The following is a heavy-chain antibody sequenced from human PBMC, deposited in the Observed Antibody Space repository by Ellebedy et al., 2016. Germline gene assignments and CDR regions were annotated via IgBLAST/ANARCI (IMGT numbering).Heavy chain of an antibody. J-gene: IGHJ4*02. CDR3: AILTYCSSTSCYPFDY. D-gene: IGHD2-2*01. CDR1: GYTFTSYD. V-gene: IGHV1-8*01. CDR2: MNPNSGNT. Sequence: ASVKVSXXASGYTFTSYDINWVRQATGQGLEWMGWMNPNSGNTGYAQKFQGRVTMTRNTSISTAYMELSSLRSEDTAVYYCAILTYCSSTSCYPFDYWGQGTLVTVSS.